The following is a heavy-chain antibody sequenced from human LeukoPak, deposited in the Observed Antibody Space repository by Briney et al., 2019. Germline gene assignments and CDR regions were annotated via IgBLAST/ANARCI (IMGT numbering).Heavy chain of an antibody. CDR3: ARAGTYSSSWYNYYYYMDV. D-gene: IGHD6-13*01. CDR2: INPSGGST. Sequence: ASVKVSCKASGYTFTSYYMHWVRQAPGQGLEWMGIINPSGGSTSYAQKFQGRVTMTRDMSTSTVYMELSSLRSEDTAVYYCARAGTYSSSWYNYYYYMDVWGKGTTVTVSS. V-gene: IGHV1-46*01. CDR1: GYTFTSYY. J-gene: IGHJ6*03.